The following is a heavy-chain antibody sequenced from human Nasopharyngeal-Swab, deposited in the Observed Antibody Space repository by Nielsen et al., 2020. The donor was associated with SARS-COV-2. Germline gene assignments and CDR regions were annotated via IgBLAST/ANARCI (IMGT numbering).Heavy chain of an antibody. CDR1: GFSLSTSGMC. Sequence: SGPTLVQPTQTLTLTCTFSGFSLSTSGMCVSWIRQPPGKALEWLALIDWDDDKYYSTSLKTRLTISKDTSKNQVVLTMTNMGPVDTATYYCARSTSSIAVAVNFDYWGQGTLVTVSS. D-gene: IGHD6-19*01. CDR2: IDWDDDK. V-gene: IGHV2-70*01. CDR3: ARSTSSIAVAVNFDY. J-gene: IGHJ4*02.